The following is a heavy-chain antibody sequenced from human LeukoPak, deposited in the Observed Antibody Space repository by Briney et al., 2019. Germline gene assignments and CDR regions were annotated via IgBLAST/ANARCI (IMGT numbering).Heavy chain of an antibody. CDR1: GDSISSYY. J-gene: IGHJ5*02. V-gene: IGHV4-59*01. D-gene: IGHD3/OR15-3a*01. CDR3: ARDRTGDNWFDP. Sequence: PSETLSLTCTVSGDSISSYYWSWIRQPPGKGLEWIGYIYYSGSTNYNPSLKSRVTMSVDTSKNQFSLELSSVTAADTAVYYCARDRTGDNWFDPWGQGTLVTVSS. CDR2: IYYSGST.